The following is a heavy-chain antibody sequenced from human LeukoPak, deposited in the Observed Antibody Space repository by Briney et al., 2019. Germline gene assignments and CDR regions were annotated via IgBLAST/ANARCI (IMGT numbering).Heavy chain of an antibody. Sequence: ASVKVSCKASGYTFTSYYMHWVRQAPGQGLEWMGIINPSGGSTSYAQKFQGRVTITRSTSISTAYMELSSLRSEDTAVYYCARGESFYVWGSLGGNWFDPWGQGTLVTVSS. D-gene: IGHD3-16*01. CDR1: GYTFTSYY. CDR2: INPSGGST. CDR3: ARGESFYVWGSLGGNWFDP. J-gene: IGHJ5*02. V-gene: IGHV1-46*01.